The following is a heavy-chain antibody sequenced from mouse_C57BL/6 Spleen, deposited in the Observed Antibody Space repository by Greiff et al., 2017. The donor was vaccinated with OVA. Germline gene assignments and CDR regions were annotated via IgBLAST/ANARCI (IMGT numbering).Heavy chain of an antibody. D-gene: IGHD1-1*01. V-gene: IGHV3-6*01. CDR3: ARDYFYFDY. CDR1: GYSITSGYY. J-gene: IGHJ2*01. Sequence: ESGPGLVKPSQSLSLTCSVTGYSITSGYYWNWIRQFPGNKLEWMGYISYDGINNYNPSLKNRISITRDTSKNQLFLKLKSVTTEDTATYYCARDYFYFDYWGQGTTLTVSS. CDR2: ISYDGIN.